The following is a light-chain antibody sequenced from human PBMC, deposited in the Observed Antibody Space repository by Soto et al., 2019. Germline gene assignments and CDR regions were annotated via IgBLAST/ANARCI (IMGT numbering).Light chain of an antibody. V-gene: IGLV2-14*01. CDR3: SSYTTSNNYV. J-gene: IGLJ1*01. CDR2: EVS. CDR1: SSDVGGYNY. Sequence: QSALTQPASVSGYPGQSITISCTGRSSDVGGYNYVSWYQQHPGKAPKFMIYEVSRRPSGVSNRFSGSKSGNTASLTVSGLQVEDEADYYCSSYTTSNNYVFGTGTKSPS.